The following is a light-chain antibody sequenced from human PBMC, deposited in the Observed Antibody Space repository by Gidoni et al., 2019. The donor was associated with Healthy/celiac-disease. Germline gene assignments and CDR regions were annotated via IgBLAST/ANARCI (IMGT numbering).Light chain of an antibody. V-gene: IGKV1-39*01. CDR2: AAS. CDR1: QSISSY. Sequence: DIQMTHSPSSLSASVGDRVTITCRASQSISSYLNWYQQKPGKAPKLLIYAASSLQSGVPSRFSGSGSGTDFTRTISSLQPEDFATYYCQQSYSNPRTFXQXTKVEIK. J-gene: IGKJ1*01. CDR3: QQSYSNPRT.